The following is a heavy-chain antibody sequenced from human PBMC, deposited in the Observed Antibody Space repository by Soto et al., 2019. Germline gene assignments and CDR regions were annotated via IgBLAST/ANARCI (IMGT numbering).Heavy chain of an antibody. CDR3: ARQGYSNYNYYYYDMDV. J-gene: IGHJ6*03. Sequence: SETLSLTCTVSGGSISSYYWSWIRQPPGKGLEWIGYIYYSGSTNYNPSLKSRVTISVDTSKNQFSLKLSSVTAADTAVYYCARQGYSNYNYYYYDMDVWGKGTTVTVSS. D-gene: IGHD4-4*01. CDR1: GGSISSYY. CDR2: IYYSGST. V-gene: IGHV4-59*08.